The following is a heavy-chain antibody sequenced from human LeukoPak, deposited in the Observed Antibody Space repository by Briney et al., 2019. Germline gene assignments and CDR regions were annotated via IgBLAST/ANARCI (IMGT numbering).Heavy chain of an antibody. CDR3: ARDPGCGGDCYFPTSDY. Sequence: GASVKVSCKASGYTFTSYGISWARQAPGQGLEWMGWISAYNDNTNYAQKLQGRVTMTTDTSTSTAYMELRSLRSDDTAVYYCARDPGCGGDCYFPTSDYWGQGTLVTVSS. J-gene: IGHJ4*02. CDR2: ISAYNDNT. CDR1: GYTFTSYG. V-gene: IGHV1-18*01. D-gene: IGHD2-21*02.